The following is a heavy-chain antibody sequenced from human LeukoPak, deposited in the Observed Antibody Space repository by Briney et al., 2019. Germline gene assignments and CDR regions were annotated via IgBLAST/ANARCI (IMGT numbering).Heavy chain of an antibody. Sequence: GGSLRLSCVASGFSFSSYWMSWVRQAPGKGLEWVANIKQDGSEKYYVDSVKGRFTISRDNAKNSLYLQMNSLRAEDTAVYYCARDLILYSNYPWGQGTLVTVSS. CDR1: GFSFSSYW. D-gene: IGHD4-11*01. CDR2: IKQDGSEK. J-gene: IGHJ5*02. V-gene: IGHV3-7*01. CDR3: ARDLILYSNYP.